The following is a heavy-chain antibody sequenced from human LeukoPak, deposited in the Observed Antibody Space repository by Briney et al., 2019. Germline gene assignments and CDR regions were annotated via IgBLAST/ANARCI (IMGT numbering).Heavy chain of an antibody. CDR3: ATPRTYYDFWRGYPPFDY. CDR1: GGTFSNYA. J-gene: IGHJ4*02. V-gene: IGHV1-69*13. CDR2: IITNFGTT. D-gene: IGHD3-3*01. Sequence: ASVKASCKASGGTFSNYAISWVRQAPGQGLEWMGGIITNFGTTNYAQKYQGRVTITADESTSTVYMELSSLRSEDTAVYYCATPRTYYDFWRGYPPFDYWGQGTLVTVSS.